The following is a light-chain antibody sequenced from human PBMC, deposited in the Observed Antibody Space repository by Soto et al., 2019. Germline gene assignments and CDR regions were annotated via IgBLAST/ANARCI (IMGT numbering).Light chain of an antibody. CDR2: NNN. CDR1: TSNIGSNI. V-gene: IGLV1-44*01. Sequence: QSVLTQPPSASGTPGQRVTISCSGSTSNIGSNIVNWYQQLPGTAPKLLMYNNNQRPSGVPDRFSGSKSGTSASLAISGLQSEDEADYYCGAWDDSLNGPVFGGGTKLTVL. J-gene: IGLJ3*02. CDR3: GAWDDSLNGPV.